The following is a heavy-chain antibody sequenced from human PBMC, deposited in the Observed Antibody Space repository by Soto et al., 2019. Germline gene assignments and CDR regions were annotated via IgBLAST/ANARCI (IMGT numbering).Heavy chain of an antibody. CDR2: IKSGGAT. CDR1: GFVFRNAW. V-gene: IGHV3-15*07. D-gene: IGHD3-22*01. Sequence: EVQLVDSGGGLVKPGGSLRLSCAASGFVFRNAWINWVRQAPGKGLEWVGRIKSGGATDFAALARARFAITRDDSRNMAYMQMNNLDTEDTAVYYCTTDSYSTIIDVRFDFWGQGALVTVSS. CDR3: TTDSYSTIIDVRFDF. J-gene: IGHJ4*02.